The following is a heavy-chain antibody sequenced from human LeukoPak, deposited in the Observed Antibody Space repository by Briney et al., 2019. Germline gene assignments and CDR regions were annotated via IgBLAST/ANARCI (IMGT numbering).Heavy chain of an antibody. V-gene: IGHV3-30*04. CDR3: AKDLARQQWLVTSNWFDP. CDR1: GFTFSRYA. CDR2: ISFDGSYK. J-gene: IGHJ5*02. D-gene: IGHD6-19*01. Sequence: PSGGSLRLSCAASGFTFSRYAMHWVRQAPGKGLEWVAVISFDGSYKYYADSVKGRFTISRDNSKNTLYLQMNSLRAEDTAVYYCAKDLARQQWLVTSNWFDPWGQGTLVTVSS.